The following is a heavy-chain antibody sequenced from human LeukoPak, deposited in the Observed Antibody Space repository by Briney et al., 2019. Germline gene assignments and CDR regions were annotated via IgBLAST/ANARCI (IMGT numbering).Heavy chain of an antibody. Sequence: SETLSLTCSVSGDSISKPYYWGWIRQPPGKGLEWIGSIYHSGSTYYNPSLTSRVTMSVDTPKNQFSLKLNSVTAADTAVYYCARVSGDTSGFIRYSGQGTLVTVSS. CDR3: ARVSGDTSGFIRY. V-gene: IGHV4-38-2*02. CDR1: GDSISKPYY. J-gene: IGHJ4*02. CDR2: IYHSGST. D-gene: IGHD3-22*01.